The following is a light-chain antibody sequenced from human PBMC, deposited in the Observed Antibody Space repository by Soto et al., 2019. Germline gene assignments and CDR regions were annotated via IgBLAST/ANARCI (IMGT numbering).Light chain of an antibody. V-gene: IGLV2-11*01. CDR2: DVS. J-gene: IGLJ2*01. CDR1: SSDVGLYNY. CDR3: CSYAGSYTLV. Sequence: QSDLTQPRSVSGSPGQSVTISCTGTSSDVGLYNYVSWYQQHPGKAPKLMIYDVSKRPSGVPDRFSGSKSGNTASLTISGLQAEDEADYYCCSYAGSYTLVFGGGTKVTVL.